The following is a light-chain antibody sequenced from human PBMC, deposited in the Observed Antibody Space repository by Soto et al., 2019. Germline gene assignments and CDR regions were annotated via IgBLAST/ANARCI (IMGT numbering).Light chain of an antibody. V-gene: IGKV3-20*01. CDR1: QSVSIL. CDR3: QHYGSSPET. J-gene: IGKJ1*01. Sequence: EIVMTQSPATLSVSPGERATLSCRASQSVSILLAWYQQKPGQAPRLLIYDASTRATGTPGRFSGSGSGTDFTLTISRLEPEDFAVYYCQHYGSSPETFGQGTKVDIK. CDR2: DAS.